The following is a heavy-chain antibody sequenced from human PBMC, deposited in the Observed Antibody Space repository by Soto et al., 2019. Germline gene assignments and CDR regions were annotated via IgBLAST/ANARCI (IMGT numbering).Heavy chain of an antibody. J-gene: IGHJ3*01. CDR3: ARKKEVGGDALGF. Sequence: ASVKVSCKASGYTFAGYYMHWVRQAPGQGLEWMGWINPNSGGTNYAQKFQGWVTMTRDTSISTAYMELSRLRSDDTAVYYCARKKEVGGDALGFWGQGTMVTVSS. CDR2: INPNSGGT. V-gene: IGHV1-2*04. D-gene: IGHD3-16*01. CDR1: GYTFAGYY.